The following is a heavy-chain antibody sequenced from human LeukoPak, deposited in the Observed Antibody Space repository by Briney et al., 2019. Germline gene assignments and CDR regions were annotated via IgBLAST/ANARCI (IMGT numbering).Heavy chain of an antibody. Sequence: SETLSLTCTVSGDSISSYYWSWIRQPPGKRLEWIGYIYYSGSTNYNPSLKSRLTISLDTSKNQFSLKLNSVTAADTAVYYCARESADAFDIWGQGTMVTVSS. V-gene: IGHV4-59*01. CDR3: ARESADAFDI. CDR2: IYYSGST. CDR1: GDSISSYY. J-gene: IGHJ3*02.